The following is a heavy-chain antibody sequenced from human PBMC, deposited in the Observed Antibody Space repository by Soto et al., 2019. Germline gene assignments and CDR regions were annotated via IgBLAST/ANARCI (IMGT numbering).Heavy chain of an antibody. CDR2: ISWNSGSI. Sequence: GGSLRLSCAASGFTFDDYAMHWVRQAPGKGLEWVSGISWNSGSIGYADSVKGRFTISRDNAKNSLYLQMNSLRAEDTALYYFAKDMGYSSSSGGYYYYGMDVWGQGTTVTVSS. CDR3: AKDMGYSSSSGGYYYYGMDV. J-gene: IGHJ6*02. D-gene: IGHD6-6*01. V-gene: IGHV3-9*01. CDR1: GFTFDDYA.